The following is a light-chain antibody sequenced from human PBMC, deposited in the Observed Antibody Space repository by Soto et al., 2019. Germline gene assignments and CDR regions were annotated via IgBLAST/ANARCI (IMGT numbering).Light chain of an antibody. CDR2: SNN. CDR3: AAWDDSPNGVV. J-gene: IGLJ2*01. V-gene: IGLV1-44*01. CDR1: SSNIGSNT. Sequence: QSVLTQPPSASGTPGQRVTISCSGSSSNIGSNTVNWYQQVPRTAPKLLIYSNNQRPSGVPDRFSGSKSGTSVSLAISGLQSEDEADYYCAAWDDSPNGVVLGGGTKLTVL.